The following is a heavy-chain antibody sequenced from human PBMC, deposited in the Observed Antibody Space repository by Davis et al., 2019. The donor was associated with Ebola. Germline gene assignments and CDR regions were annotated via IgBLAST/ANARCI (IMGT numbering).Heavy chain of an antibody. D-gene: IGHD7-27*01. CDR1: GFTFSSYA. CDR2: ISYDGSNK. J-gene: IGHJ5*02. Sequence: GESLKISCAASGFTFSSYAMHWVRQAPGKGLEWVAVISYDGSNKYYADSVKGRFTISRDNSKSTLYLQMNSLRAEDTAVYYCGGQKRGIYNWFDPWGQGTLVTVSS. CDR3: GGQKRGIYNWFDP. V-gene: IGHV3-30-3*01.